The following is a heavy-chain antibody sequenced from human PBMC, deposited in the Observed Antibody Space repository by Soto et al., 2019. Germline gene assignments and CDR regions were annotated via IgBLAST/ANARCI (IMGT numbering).Heavy chain of an antibody. D-gene: IGHD1-1*01. CDR2: IYYSGST. J-gene: IGHJ6*01. CDR1: GGSISSGGYY. CDR3: XXXXXXXQXTYYYGMDV. V-gene: IGHV4-31*03. Sequence: TXSLTCTVSGGSISSGGYYWSWIRQHPGKGLEWIGYIYYSGSTYYNPSLKSRVTISVDTPKNQFSLKLSSVTAADTAVYXXXXXXXXXQXTYYYGMDVWGQGTTVTVSS.